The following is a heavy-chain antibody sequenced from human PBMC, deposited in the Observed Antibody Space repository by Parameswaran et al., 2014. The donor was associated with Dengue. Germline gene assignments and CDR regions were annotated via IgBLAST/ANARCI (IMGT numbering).Heavy chain of an antibody. Sequence: WVRQAPGQGLEWMGRIIPILGIANYAQKFQGRVTITADKSTSTAYMELSSLRSEDTAVYYCARGSDILTGYSHVGAFDIWGQGDNGHRLL. CDR3: ARGSDILTGYSHVGAFDI. D-gene: IGHD3-9*01. J-gene: IGHJ3*02. CDR2: IIPILGIA. V-gene: IGHV1-69*04.